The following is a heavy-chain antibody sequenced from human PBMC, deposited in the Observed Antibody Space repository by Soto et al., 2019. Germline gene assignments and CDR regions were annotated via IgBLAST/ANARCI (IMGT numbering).Heavy chain of an antibody. J-gene: IGHJ3*02. V-gene: IGHV3-7*03. D-gene: IGHD6-19*01. CDR2: IKQDGSEK. Sequence: GVTPRQSFRDPRFGDRRNVVRGERVDLGEGLEWVANIKQDGSEKYYVDSVKGRFTISRDNAKNSLYLQMNSLRAEDKAVYYCARGPLVAVAGRDAFDIWGQGPMVT. CDR1: RFGDRRNV. CDR3: ARGPLVAVAGRDAFDI.